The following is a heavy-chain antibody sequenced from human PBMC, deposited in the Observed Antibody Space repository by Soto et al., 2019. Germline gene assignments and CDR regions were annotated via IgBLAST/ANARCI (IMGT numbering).Heavy chain of an antibody. J-gene: IGHJ3*02. CDR2: INAGNGNT. V-gene: IGHV1-3*01. D-gene: IGHD5-18*01. Sequence: ASVKVSCKASGYTFTSYAMHWVRQAPGQRLEWMGWINAGNGNTKYSQKIQGRVTITRDTSASTAYMELSSLRSEDTAVYYCARGASYHAFDIWGQGTMVTVSS. CDR3: ARGASYHAFDI. CDR1: GYTFTSYA.